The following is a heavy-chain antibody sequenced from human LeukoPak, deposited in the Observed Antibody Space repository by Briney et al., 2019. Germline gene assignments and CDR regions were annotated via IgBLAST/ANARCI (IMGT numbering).Heavy chain of an antibody. D-gene: IGHD6-19*01. Sequence: PSETLSLTCTVSGGSISSYYWSWIRQPPGKGLEWIGYIYYSGSTNYNPSLKSRVTISVDTSKHQFSLKLSSVTAAHTAVYYCARRAVAGTPYYFDYWGQGTLVTVSS. CDR3: ARRAVAGTPYYFDY. J-gene: IGHJ4*02. V-gene: IGHV4-59*08. CDR2: IYYSGST. CDR1: GGSISSYY.